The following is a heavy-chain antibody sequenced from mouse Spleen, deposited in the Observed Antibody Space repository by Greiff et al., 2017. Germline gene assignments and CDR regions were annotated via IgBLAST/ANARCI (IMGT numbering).Heavy chain of an antibody. V-gene: IGHV5-9-3*01. CDR3: ARHITTVVAGRYFDV. J-gene: IGHJ1*01. CDR1: GFTFSSYA. D-gene: IGHD1-1*01. CDR2: ISSGGSYT. Sequence: EVQGVESGGGLVKPGGSLKLSCAASGFTFSSYAMSWVRQTPEKRLEWVATISSGGSYTYYPDSVKGRFTISRDNAKNTLYLQMSSLRSEDTAMYYCARHITTVVAGRYFDVWGAGTTVTVSS.